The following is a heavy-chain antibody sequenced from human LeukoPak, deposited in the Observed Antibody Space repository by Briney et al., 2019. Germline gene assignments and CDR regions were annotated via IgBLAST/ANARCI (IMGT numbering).Heavy chain of an antibody. CDR2: IKQDGSEK. J-gene: IGHJ4*02. CDR3: AIPEGDFDY. Sequence: GGSLRLSCAASGFRFSDYSMNWVRQAPGKGLEWVANIKQDGSEKYYVDSVKGRFTISRDNAKNSLYLQMNSLRAEDTAVYYCAIPEGDFDYWGQGTLVTVSS. V-gene: IGHV3-7*01. CDR1: GFRFSDYS.